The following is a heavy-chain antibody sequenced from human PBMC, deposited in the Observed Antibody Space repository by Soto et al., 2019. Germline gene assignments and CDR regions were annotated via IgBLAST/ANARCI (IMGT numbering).Heavy chain of an antibody. D-gene: IGHD2-21*02. CDR1: GDSINNRSYY. CDR3: ARQRTSVVTQAYFDS. CDR2: IYYSGST. J-gene: IGHJ4*02. V-gene: IGHV4-39*01. Sequence: PSATLSLTCTVTGDSINNRSYYWGWIRQPPGKGLEWIGSIYYSGSTYNNPSLKSRVSMSVDTSKNQFSLKLRSVTAADTALYYCARQRTSVVTQAYFDSWGQGSLVIVSS.